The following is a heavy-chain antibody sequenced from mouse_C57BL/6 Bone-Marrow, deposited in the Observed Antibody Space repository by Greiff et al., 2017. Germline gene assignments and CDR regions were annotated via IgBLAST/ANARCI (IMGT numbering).Heavy chain of an antibody. CDR1: GYTFTSYG. Sequence: LEESGAELARPGASVKLSCKASGYTFTSYGISWVKQRTGQGLEWIGEIYPRSGNTYYNEKFKGKATLTADKSSSTAYMELRSLTSEDSAVFFCARDLGDMDYWGQGTSVTVSS. CDR2: IYPRSGNT. CDR3: ARDLGDMDY. V-gene: IGHV1-81*01. J-gene: IGHJ4*01. D-gene: IGHD3-3*01.